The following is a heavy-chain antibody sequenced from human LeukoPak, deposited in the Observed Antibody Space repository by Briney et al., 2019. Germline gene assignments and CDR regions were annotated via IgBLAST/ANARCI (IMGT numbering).Heavy chain of an antibody. J-gene: IGHJ6*02. V-gene: IGHV1-8*01. D-gene: IGHD5-12*01. Sequence: GASVKVSCKASGYTFTSYDINWVRQATGQGLEWMGWMNPNSGNTGYAQKFQGRVTMTRNTSISTAYMELSSLRSEDTAVYYCARVDGGLRRNCYYGMDVWGQGTTVTVSS. CDR1: GYTFTSYD. CDR3: ARVDGGLRRNCYYGMDV. CDR2: MNPNSGNT.